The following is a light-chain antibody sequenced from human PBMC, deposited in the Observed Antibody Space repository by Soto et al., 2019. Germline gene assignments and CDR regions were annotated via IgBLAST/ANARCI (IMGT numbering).Light chain of an antibody. CDR1: SGHSSYA. Sequence: QPVLTQSPYASASRGASVKLTCTLSSGHSSYAIAWHQQQPEKGPRYLMKLNSDGSHSKGDGIPDRFSGSSSGAERYLTISSLQSEDEADYYCQTWGTGIQVFGTGTKLTVL. CDR3: QTWGTGIQV. J-gene: IGLJ1*01. CDR2: LNSDGSH. V-gene: IGLV4-69*01.